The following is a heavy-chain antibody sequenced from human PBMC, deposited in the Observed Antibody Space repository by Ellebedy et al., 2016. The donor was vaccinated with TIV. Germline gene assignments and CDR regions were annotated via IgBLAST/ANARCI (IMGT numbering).Heavy chain of an antibody. CDR3: ARDVGDSSGYYYLDAFDI. V-gene: IGHV4-59*01. CDR2: IYYSGST. CDR1: GGSFSGYY. D-gene: IGHD3-22*01. Sequence: MPSETLSLTCAVYGGSFSGYYWSWIRQPPGKGLEWIGYIYYSGSTNYNPSLKSRVTISVDTSKNQFSLKLSSVTAADTAVYYCARDVGDSSGYYYLDAFDIWGQGTMVTVSS. J-gene: IGHJ3*02.